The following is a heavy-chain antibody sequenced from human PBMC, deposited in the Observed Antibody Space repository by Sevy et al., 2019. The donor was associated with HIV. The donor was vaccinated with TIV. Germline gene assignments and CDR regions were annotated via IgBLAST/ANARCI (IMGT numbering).Heavy chain of an antibody. CDR3: AKYQYSSSWENYYYYGMDV. D-gene: IGHD6-6*01. J-gene: IGHJ6*02. Sequence: GESLKISCAASGFTFSSYAMSWVRQAPGKGLEWVSAISGSGGSTYYADSVKGRFTISRDNSKNTLYLQMNSLRAEDTTVYYCAKYQYSSSWENYYYYGMDVWGQGTTVTVSS. CDR1: GFTFSSYA. CDR2: ISGSGGST. V-gene: IGHV3-23*01.